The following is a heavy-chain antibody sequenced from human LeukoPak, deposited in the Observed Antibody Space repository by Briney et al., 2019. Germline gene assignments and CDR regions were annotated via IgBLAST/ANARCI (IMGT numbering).Heavy chain of an antibody. CDR3: ARDVVVTSSPDAFDI. CDR1: GGSISSGGYY. D-gene: IGHD2-21*02. V-gene: IGHV4-31*03. J-gene: IGHJ3*02. CDR2: IYYSGTT. Sequence: PSQTLSLTCTVSGGSISSGGYYWSWIRQHPGKGLEWIGYIYYSGTTSYNPSLKSRVSISVDTSNNQFSLRLSSVTAADTAVYYCARDVVVTSSPDAFDIWGQGTMVTVSS.